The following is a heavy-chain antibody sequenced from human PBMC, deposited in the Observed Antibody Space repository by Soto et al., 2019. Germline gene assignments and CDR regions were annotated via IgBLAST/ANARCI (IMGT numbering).Heavy chain of an antibody. V-gene: IGHV3-30-3*01. J-gene: IGHJ4*02. CDR3: AREYYYGSGTIFDY. CDR1: GFTFSSYA. D-gene: IGHD3-10*01. Sequence: QVQLVESGGGVVQPGRSLRLSCAASGFTFSSYAMHWVRQAPGKGLEWVAVISYDGSNKYYAHSVKGRFTISRDNSKNTLYLQMNSLRAEDTAVYYCAREYYYGSGTIFDYWGQGTLVTVSS. CDR2: ISYDGSNK.